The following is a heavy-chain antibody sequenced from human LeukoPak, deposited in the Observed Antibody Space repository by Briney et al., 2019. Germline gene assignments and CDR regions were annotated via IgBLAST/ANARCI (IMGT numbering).Heavy chain of an antibody. CDR3: ARVVRGSSWNARPYYMDV. CDR2: IIPIFGTA. CDR1: GGTFSSYA. V-gene: IGHV1-69*05. D-gene: IGHD6-13*01. Sequence: ASVKVSFKASGGTFSSYAISWVRQAPGQGLEWMGGIIPIFGTANYAQKFQGRVTITTDESTSTAYMELSSLRSEDTAVYYCARVVRGSSWNARPYYMDVWGKGTTVSVSS. J-gene: IGHJ6*03.